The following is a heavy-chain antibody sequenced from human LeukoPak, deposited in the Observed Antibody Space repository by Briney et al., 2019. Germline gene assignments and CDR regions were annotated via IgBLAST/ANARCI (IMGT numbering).Heavy chain of an antibody. CDR2: IQYDGKGK. Sequence: GGSLRLSCAASGFSISTYDMHWVRQGPGKGLEWVTFIQYDGKGKYYGDSVKGRFTISRDESKNIVYLQLNSLRPEDTAIYYCAKDRSGSLGAFDIWGQGTMVTAS. CDR1: GFSISTYD. CDR3: AKDRSGSLGAFDI. V-gene: IGHV3-30*02. D-gene: IGHD1-26*01. J-gene: IGHJ3*02.